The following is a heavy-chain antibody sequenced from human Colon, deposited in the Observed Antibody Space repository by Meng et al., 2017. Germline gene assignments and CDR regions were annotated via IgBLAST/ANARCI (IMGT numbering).Heavy chain of an antibody. J-gene: IGHJ4*02. D-gene: IGHD3-10*02. Sequence: QVQRPQSGPGLVTPSQTLSPTCANSGDSVSSNSAAWNWIRQSPSRGLEWLGRTYYRSKYYNDYALSVKSRITINPDTSKNQFSLQLNSVTPEDTAIYYCARDWGDVRGGFDFWGQGTLVTVSS. CDR2: TYYRSKYYN. CDR3: ARDWGDVRGGFDF. V-gene: IGHV6-1*01. CDR1: GDSVSSNSAA.